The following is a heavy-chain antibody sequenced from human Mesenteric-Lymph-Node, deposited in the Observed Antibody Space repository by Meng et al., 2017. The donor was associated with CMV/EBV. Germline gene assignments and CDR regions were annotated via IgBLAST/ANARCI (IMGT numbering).Heavy chain of an antibody. CDR1: GVSVTSGAYH. J-gene: IGHJ4*02. V-gene: IGHV4-61*08. Sequence: QVQLQGSGPGLVKPSETLSLPCIVSGVSVTSGAYHWSWIRQSPGKGLEWIGYIYGTGITIYNPSLKSRVTILLETSKNQFSLKLNSVTTADTAVYYCAKSRSSTPGIVDDWGQGTLVTVSS. D-gene: IGHD2/OR15-2a*01. CDR2: IYGTGIT. CDR3: AKSRSSTPGIVDD.